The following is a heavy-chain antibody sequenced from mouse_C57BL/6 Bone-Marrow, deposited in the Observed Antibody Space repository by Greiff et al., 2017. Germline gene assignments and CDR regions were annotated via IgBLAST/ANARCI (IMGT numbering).Heavy chain of an antibody. CDR3: ARGGMVTAGFAY. D-gene: IGHD2-2*01. CDR2: ISSGSSTI. V-gene: IGHV5-17*01. J-gene: IGHJ3*01. Sequence: EVMLVESGGGLVKPGGSLKLSCAASGFTFSDYGMHWVRQAPEKGLEWVAYISSGSSTIYYADTVKGRFTISRDNAKNTLFLQMTSLRSEDTAMYYCARGGMVTAGFAYWGQGTLVTVSA. CDR1: GFTFSDYG.